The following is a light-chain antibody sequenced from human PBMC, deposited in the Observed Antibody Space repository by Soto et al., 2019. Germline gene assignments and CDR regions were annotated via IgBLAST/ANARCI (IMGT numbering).Light chain of an antibody. CDR1: QGISSY. Sequence: DIQLTQSPSFLSASVGDRVTITCRASQGISSYLAWYQQKPGKAPKLLIYAASTLQSGVPSRFSGSGSGTEFTLTISRLQPEDFATYYCQQLNNYPLTFGQGTRLEIK. CDR2: AAS. V-gene: IGKV1-9*01. CDR3: QQLNNYPLT. J-gene: IGKJ5*01.